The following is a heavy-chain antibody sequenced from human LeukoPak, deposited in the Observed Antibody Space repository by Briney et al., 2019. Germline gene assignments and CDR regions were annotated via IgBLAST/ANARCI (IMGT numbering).Heavy chain of an antibody. CDR2: MSPNSGNT. Sequence: GASVKVSCKASGYTFTSYDINWVRQATGQGLEWMGWMSPNSGNTGYAQKFQGRVTMTRNTSISTAYMELSSLRSEDTAVYYRARGLGLVRGVIITSFDYWGQGTLVTVSS. D-gene: IGHD3-10*01. V-gene: IGHV1-8*01. CDR3: ARGLGLVRGVIITSFDY. CDR1: GYTFTSYD. J-gene: IGHJ4*02.